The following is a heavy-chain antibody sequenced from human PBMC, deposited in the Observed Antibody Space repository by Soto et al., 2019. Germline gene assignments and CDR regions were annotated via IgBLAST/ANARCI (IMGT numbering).Heavy chain of an antibody. CDR3: TTEFDYYDSSGYYYATDY. V-gene: IGHV3-15*07. Sequence: EVQLVESGGGLVKPGGSLRLSCAASGFPFSNAWMNWVRQAPGKGLEWVGRIKSKTDGGTTDYAAPVKGRFTISRDDSKXTXXLQMNSLKTEDTAVYYCTTEFDYYDSSGYYYATDYWGQGALVTVSS. CDR1: GFPFSNAW. J-gene: IGHJ4*02. D-gene: IGHD3-22*01. CDR2: IKSKTDGGTT.